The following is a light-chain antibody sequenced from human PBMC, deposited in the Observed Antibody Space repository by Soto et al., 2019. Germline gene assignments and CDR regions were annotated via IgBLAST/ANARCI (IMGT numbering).Light chain of an antibody. Sequence: NFMLTQPDSVSESPGKTVIISCTRSSGSIASNYVQWDQQRPGSSPTTVIYEDNHRPSGVPDRFSGSIDSSSNSASLTISGLETEDEADYYCQAYDATNQVFGGGTKLTVL. CDR2: EDN. J-gene: IGLJ3*02. V-gene: IGLV6-57*01. CDR1: SGSIASNY. CDR3: QAYDATNQV.